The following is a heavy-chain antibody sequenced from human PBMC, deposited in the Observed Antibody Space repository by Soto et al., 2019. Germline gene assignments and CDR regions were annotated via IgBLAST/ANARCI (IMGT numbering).Heavy chain of an antibody. CDR2: ISYDGSNK. D-gene: IGHD2-2*02. Sequence: HPGGSLRLSCAASGFTFSSYGMHWVRQAPGKGLEWVAVISYDGSNKYYADSVKGRFTISRDNSKNTLYLQMNSLRAEDTAVYYCSTSCYTCYYYYYGMDVWGQGTTVTVSS. J-gene: IGHJ6*02. V-gene: IGHV3-30*03. CDR3: STSCYTCYYYYYGMDV. CDR1: GFTFSSYG.